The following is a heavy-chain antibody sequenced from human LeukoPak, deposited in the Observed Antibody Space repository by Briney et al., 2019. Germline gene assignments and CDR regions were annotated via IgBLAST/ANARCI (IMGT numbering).Heavy chain of an antibody. CDR3: ARDVFHYVQFYP. CDR1: GYTFTDYY. J-gene: IGHJ5*02. Sequence: ASVKVSCKTSGYTFTDYYIHWVRHAPGQGVDWIGWINPNSGGTKYAQKFQGRVTMTRDTPINTAYMDLSRLTSDDTAVYYCARDVFHYVQFYPCGQETLVTVSS. CDR2: INPNSGGT. D-gene: IGHD3-10*02. V-gene: IGHV1-2*02.